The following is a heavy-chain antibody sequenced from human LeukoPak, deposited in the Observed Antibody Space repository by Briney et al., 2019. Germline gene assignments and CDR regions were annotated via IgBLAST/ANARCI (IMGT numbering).Heavy chain of an antibody. Sequence: PGGSLSLSCAASGLTVSGKYMMWVRQPPGKSLEWVSLIYSGGTPYYADSVRGRFTNSRDTSKNTLFLQRSSLRAEDTALYYCAKDGTYGQGYFDFWGLGTLVTVSS. J-gene: IGHJ4*02. CDR1: GLTVSGKY. V-gene: IGHV3-53*01. CDR2: IYSGGTP. D-gene: IGHD3-10*01. CDR3: AKDGTYGQGYFDF.